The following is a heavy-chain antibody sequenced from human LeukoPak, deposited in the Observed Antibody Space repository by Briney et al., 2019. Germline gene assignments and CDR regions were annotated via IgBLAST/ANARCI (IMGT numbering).Heavy chain of an antibody. V-gene: IGHV3-74*01. D-gene: IGHD6-19*01. CDR3: ATKQWLAPPPDS. J-gene: IGHJ4*02. CDR1: GFTFSKYW. Sequence: GGSLRLSCAASGFTFSKYWMLWVRHAPGKGLESVSRINTDGTVTTYADSVKGRFTASRDNADNTMFLQMNSVRDEDTAVYYCATKQWLAPPPDSWGQGTPVTVSS. CDR2: INTDGTVT.